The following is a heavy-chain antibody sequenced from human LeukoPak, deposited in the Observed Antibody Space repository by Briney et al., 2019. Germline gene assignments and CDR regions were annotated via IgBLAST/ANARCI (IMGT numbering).Heavy chain of an antibody. CDR1: GFTFSSYW. CDR3: ARGGIFGPIDY. CDR2: INTDGSST. J-gene: IGHJ4*02. Sequence: GGSLRLSCAASGFTFSSYWMHWVRQAPGKGLVWVSRINTDGSSTSYADSVKGRFTVSRDNAKNTLYLQMNSLRAEDTAVYYCARGGIFGPIDYWGQGTLVTVSS. D-gene: IGHD3/OR15-3a*01. V-gene: IGHV3-74*01.